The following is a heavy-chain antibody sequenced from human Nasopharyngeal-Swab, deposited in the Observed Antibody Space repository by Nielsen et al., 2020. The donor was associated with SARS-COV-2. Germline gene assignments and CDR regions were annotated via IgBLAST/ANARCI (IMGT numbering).Heavy chain of an antibody. CDR3: ARWEKGDY. D-gene: IGHD1-26*01. J-gene: IGHJ4*02. CDR2: MNPGSGFK. Sequence: WGRQAPGQGLEWMGCMNPGSGFKDYAQNFQGRVTMTWNTSISTAYMEISSLRSEDTAVCYCARWEKGDYWGQGTLVTVSS. V-gene: IGHV1-8*01.